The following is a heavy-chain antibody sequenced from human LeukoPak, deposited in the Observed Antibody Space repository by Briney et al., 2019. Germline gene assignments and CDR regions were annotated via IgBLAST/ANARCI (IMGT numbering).Heavy chain of an antibody. J-gene: IGHJ4*02. CDR1: GGSFISYY. CDR3: AKDLASSSGFDN. V-gene: IGHV4-59*01. CDR2: IYHSGSA. Sequence: SETLCLTCTVSGGSFISYYWNWIRQPPGKGLEWIGYIYHSGSANYNPSLKSRVTMSVDTSKNQFSLNLRSVTAADTAIYYCAKDLASSSGFDNWGQGILVTVSS. D-gene: IGHD6-13*01.